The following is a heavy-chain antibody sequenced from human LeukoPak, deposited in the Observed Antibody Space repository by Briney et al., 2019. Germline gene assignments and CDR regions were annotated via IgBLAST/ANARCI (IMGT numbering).Heavy chain of an antibody. D-gene: IGHD3-3*01. V-gene: IGHV3-7*01. CDR2: IKQDGSEN. CDR3: VRNDRYYDFRSGLTSYGMDV. CDR1: GLSFSGYW. J-gene: IGHJ6*02. Sequence: GGSLRLSCAASGLSFSGYWMNWVRQAPGKGLEWVANIKQDGSENYYMDSVKGRFTISRDNAKKSLYLQMNSLRAEDTAVYYCVRNDRYYDFRSGLTSYGMDVWGQGTTVIVSS.